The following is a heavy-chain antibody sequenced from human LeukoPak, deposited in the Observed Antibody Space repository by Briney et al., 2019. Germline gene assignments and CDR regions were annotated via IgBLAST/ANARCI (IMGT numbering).Heavy chain of an antibody. D-gene: IGHD3-10*01. J-gene: IGHJ4*02. CDR3: ASWPPLWFGELYFDY. Sequence: SQTLSLTCTVSGGSISSGDYYWSWIRQPPGKGLEWIGYIYYSGSTYNNPSLKSRVTISVDTSKNQFSLKLSSVTAADTAVYYCASWPPLWFGELYFDYWGQGTLVTVSS. V-gene: IGHV4-30-4*01. CDR2: IYYSGST. CDR1: GGSISSGDYY.